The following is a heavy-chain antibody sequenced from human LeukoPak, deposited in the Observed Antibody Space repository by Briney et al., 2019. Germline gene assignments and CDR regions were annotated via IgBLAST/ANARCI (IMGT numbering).Heavy chain of an antibody. CDR1: GFTFSSYA. V-gene: IGHV3-23*01. D-gene: IGHD2-2*01. Sequence: PGGSLRLSCAASGFTFSSYAMSWVRQAPGKGLEWVSAISGSGGSTYYADSVKGRFTISRDNSKNTLYLQMNSPRAEDTAVYYCAKGSCSSTSCYYYYGMDVWGQGTTVTVSS. CDR3: AKGSCSSTSCYYYYGMDV. CDR2: ISGSGGST. J-gene: IGHJ6*02.